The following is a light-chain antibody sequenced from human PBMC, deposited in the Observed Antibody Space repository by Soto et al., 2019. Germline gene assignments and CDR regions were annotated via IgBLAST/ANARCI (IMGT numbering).Light chain of an antibody. CDR3: QQNYRATPWT. CDR1: QSISRY. Sequence: DIQMTQSPSSLSASVGDRITITCRESQSISRYLNWYQHKPGKAPKLLINAASSLGRGVPSRFSGGGSGTDFTLNISSLQPDDFATYYCQQNYRATPWTFGQGTKVDIK. CDR2: AAS. V-gene: IGKV1-39*01. J-gene: IGKJ1*01.